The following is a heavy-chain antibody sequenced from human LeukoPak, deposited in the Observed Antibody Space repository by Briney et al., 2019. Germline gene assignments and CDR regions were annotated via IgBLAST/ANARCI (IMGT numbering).Heavy chain of an antibody. CDR2: ISGSGGTT. J-gene: IGHJ4*02. CDR3: AKDRYASGTYYISI. Sequence: PGGSLRLSCAASGFTFTRYAMSWVRQAPGKGLEWVSGISGSGGTTYYADSVQGRFTISRDNSKNTLYLQMNSLRAEDTAVYYCAKDRYASGTYYISIWGQGTLVTVSS. V-gene: IGHV3-23*01. D-gene: IGHD3-10*01. CDR1: GFTFTRYA.